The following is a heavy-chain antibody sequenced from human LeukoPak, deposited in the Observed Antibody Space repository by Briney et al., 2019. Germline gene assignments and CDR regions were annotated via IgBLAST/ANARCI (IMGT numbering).Heavy chain of an antibody. CDR3: AKSDLYYDEASYYFDY. D-gene: IGHD3-22*01. J-gene: IGHJ4*02. CDR2: ISWNSGSI. V-gene: IGHV3-9*01. CDR1: GFTFDDYA. Sequence: PGGSLRLSCAASGFTFDDYAMHWVRQAPGKGLEWVSGISWNSGSIGYADSVKGRFTISRDNAKNSLYLQMNSLRVEDTALYYCAKSDLYYDEASYYFDYWGQGTLVTVSS.